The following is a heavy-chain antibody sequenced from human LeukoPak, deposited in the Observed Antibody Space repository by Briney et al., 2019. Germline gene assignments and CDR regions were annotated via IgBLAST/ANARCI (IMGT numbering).Heavy chain of an antibody. Sequence: GASVKVSCKASGYTFTGYYMHWVRQAPGQGLEWMGWINANSGGTDYAQKFQGRVTMTRDTSIDTAYMELSRLTSDDTAVYYCARDRITDCSTTSCTIANWFDPWGQGTLVTVSS. V-gene: IGHV1-2*02. D-gene: IGHD2-2*01. CDR1: GYTFTGYY. CDR2: INANSGGT. J-gene: IGHJ5*02. CDR3: ARDRITDCSTTSCTIANWFDP.